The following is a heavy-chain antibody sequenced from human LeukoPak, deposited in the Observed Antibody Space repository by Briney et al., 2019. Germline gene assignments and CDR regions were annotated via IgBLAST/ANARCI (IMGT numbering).Heavy chain of an antibody. J-gene: IGHJ4*02. Sequence: SETLSLTCTVSGGSISGYYWSWIRQPPGKGLEWIGYIYYSGSTNYNPSLKSRVTISVDTSKNQFSLKLSSVTAADTAVYYCARGRRQLVRSWGYWGQGTLVTVSS. CDR3: ARGRRQLVRSWGY. CDR2: IYYSGST. D-gene: IGHD6-13*01. CDR1: GGSISGYY. V-gene: IGHV4-59*12.